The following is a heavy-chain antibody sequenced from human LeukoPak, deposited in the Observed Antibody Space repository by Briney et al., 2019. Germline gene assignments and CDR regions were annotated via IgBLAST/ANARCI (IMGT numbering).Heavy chain of an antibody. CDR2: ISGSGGST. J-gene: IGHJ4*02. CDR3: ARWYQLLYYFDY. V-gene: IGHV3-23*01. CDR1: GFTFSSYA. D-gene: IGHD2-2*01. Sequence: GGSLRLSCAASGFTFSSYAMSWVRQAPGKGLEWVSAISGSGGSTYYADSVKGRFTISRDNSKNTLYLQMNSLRAEDTAVYYCARWYQLLYYFDYWGQGTLVTVSS.